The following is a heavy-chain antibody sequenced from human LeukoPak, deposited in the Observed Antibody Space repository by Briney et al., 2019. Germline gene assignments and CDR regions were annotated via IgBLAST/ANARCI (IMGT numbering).Heavy chain of an antibody. J-gene: IGHJ6*02. CDR1: GFTFSSYA. CDR3: ARDINDILTGPDYGMDV. D-gene: IGHD3-9*01. CDR2: ISYDGSNK. V-gene: IGHV3-30-3*01. Sequence: GGSLRLSCAASGFTFSSYAMHWVRQAPGKGLEWVAVISYDGSNKYYADSVKGRFTISRDNAKNSLYLQMNSLRAEDTAVYYCARDINDILTGPDYGMDVWGQGTTVTVSS.